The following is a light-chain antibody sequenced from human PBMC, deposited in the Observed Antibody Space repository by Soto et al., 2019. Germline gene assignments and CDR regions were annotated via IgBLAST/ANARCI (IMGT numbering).Light chain of an antibody. CDR2: GAS. CDR3: QQYGSSPLT. V-gene: IGKV3-20*01. Sequence: EIGMTQSPATLSLSPGDRATLSCRASQSVSSGYLAWYQQKPGQAPRLLIYGASSRATGIPDRFSGSGSGTDFTLTISRLEPEDFAVYYCQQYGSSPLTFGGGTKVEIK. CDR1: QSVSSGY. J-gene: IGKJ4*01.